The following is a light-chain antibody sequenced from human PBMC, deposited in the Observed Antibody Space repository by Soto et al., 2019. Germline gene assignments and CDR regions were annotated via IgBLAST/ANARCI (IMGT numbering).Light chain of an antibody. V-gene: IGKV1-5*01. Sequence: DIQMTQSPSTLSTSVGDRVTITCRASQSISHLLAWYQQKPGKAPNLLIYDASTLYSGVPSRFSGSGSVTEFTLTITSLQPDDFATYYCQQYNSNPPWTFGQGTKVE. CDR3: QQYNSNPPWT. J-gene: IGKJ1*01. CDR2: DAS. CDR1: QSISHL.